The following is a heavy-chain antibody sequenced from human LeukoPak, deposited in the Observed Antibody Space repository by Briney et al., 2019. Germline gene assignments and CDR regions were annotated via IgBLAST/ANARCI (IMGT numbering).Heavy chain of an antibody. Sequence: PAETLSLTCTVSGVSISSYYWRWLRQPPGKGLEWIGYIYYSGSTNYNPSLKSRVTISVDTSKNQFSLKLSSVTAADTAVYYCARDSSGWSGIDYWGQGTLVTVSS. CDR1: GVSISSYY. CDR3: ARDSSGWSGIDY. D-gene: IGHD6-19*01. V-gene: IGHV4-59*01. CDR2: IYYSGST. J-gene: IGHJ4*02.